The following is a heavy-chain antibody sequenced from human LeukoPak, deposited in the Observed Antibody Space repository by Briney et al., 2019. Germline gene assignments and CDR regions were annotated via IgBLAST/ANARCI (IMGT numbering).Heavy chain of an antibody. CDR3: ARDTYSSTYYYYGMDV. J-gene: IGHJ6*02. V-gene: IGHV3-53*01. CDR2: IYSGGST. Sequence: GGSLRLSCAASGFTVSSNYMSWVRQAPGKGLEWVSVIYSGGSTYYADSVKGRFTISRDNSKNTLYLQMNSLRAEDTAVYYCARDTYSSTYYYYGMDVWGQGTTVTVSS. D-gene: IGHD6-13*01. CDR1: GFTVSSNY.